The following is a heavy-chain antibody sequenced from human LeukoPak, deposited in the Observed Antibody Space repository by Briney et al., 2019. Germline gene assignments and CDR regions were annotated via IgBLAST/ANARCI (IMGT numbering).Heavy chain of an antibody. CDR2: INSDGKIT. J-gene: IGHJ3*02. V-gene: IGHV3-74*01. Sequence: GGSLRLSCAASGFTLTTYWMHWVRQAPGKGLVWVSRINSDGKITTYADSVKGRLTISGDYAKNTLYLQMNSLRAEDTAVYYCARDSGHDAFDIWCQGTTVTVSS. CDR3: ARDSGHDAFDI. CDR1: GFTLTTYW.